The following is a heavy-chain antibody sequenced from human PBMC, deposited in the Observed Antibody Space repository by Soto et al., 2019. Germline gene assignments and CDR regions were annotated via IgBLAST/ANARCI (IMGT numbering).Heavy chain of an antibody. CDR1: GFSFTSYG. CDR3: GGGWDFFDY. J-gene: IGHJ4*02. V-gene: IGHV3-30*03. CDR2: ISYDGKNK. D-gene: IGHD1-26*01. Sequence: QVQLVESGGGVVQPGRSLRLSCAASGFSFTSYGMHWARQAPGKGLEWVAVISYDGKNKHYADSVKGRFTISRDNSKNALDLKINGRWAEDRAVYYCGGGWDFFDYWGQGTLVTVSS.